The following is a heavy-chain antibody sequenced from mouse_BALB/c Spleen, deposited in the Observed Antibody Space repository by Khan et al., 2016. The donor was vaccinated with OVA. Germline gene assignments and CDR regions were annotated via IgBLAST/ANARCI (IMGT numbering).Heavy chain of an antibody. J-gene: IGHJ3*01. CDR2: VSTGGSYT. Sequence: EVELVESGGDLVKPGGSLKLSCAASGFTFSTYGMSWVRQTPDKRLEWVATVSTGGSYTYYPDSVKGRFTISRDTAKNTLYLQMSGLTSEDTAMFYCTRLAYYYDSEGFAYWGQGTLVTVSA. V-gene: IGHV5-6*01. CDR3: TRLAYYYDSEGFAY. D-gene: IGHD1-1*01. CDR1: GFTFSTYG.